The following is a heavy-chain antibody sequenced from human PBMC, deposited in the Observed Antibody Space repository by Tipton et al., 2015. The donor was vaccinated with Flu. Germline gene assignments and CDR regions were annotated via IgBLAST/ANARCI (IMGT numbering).Heavy chain of an antibody. CDR3: ARLSYYDVDLKNFYFDY. CDR2: IYDSGGT. CDR1: GVSISSSSYY. D-gene: IGHD3-10*02. V-gene: IGHV4-39*01. J-gene: IGHJ4*02. Sequence: TLSLTCTVSGVSISSSSYYWGWIRQPPGKGLEWIGSIYDSGGTYYNPSLKSRVTISVDTSKSQFSLMLRSVTAADTAVYYCARLSYYDVDLKNFYFDYWGQGALVTVSS.